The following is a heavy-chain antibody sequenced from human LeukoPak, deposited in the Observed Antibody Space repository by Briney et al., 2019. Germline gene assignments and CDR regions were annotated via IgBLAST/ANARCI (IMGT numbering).Heavy chain of an antibody. CDR1: GFTFSSYG. V-gene: IGHV3-30*03. CDR3: ELTIDSSGYYYNY. CDR2: ISYDGSNK. Sequence: PEGSLRLSCAASGFTFSSYGMHWVRQAPGKGLEWVAVISYDGSNKYYADSVKGRFTISRDNSKNTLYLQMNSLRAEDTAVYYCELTIDSSGYYYNYWGQGTLVTVSS. D-gene: IGHD3-22*01. J-gene: IGHJ4*02.